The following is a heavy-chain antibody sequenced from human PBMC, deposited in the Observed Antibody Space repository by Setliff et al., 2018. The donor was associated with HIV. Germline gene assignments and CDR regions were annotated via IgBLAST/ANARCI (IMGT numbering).Heavy chain of an antibody. J-gene: IGHJ6*03. D-gene: IGHD1-20*01. V-gene: IGHV1-69*05. CDR2: IIPIFGTT. CDR3: AREARYQDRYYYYMHV. Sequence: ASVKVSCKASGGTFSSYVISWVRQAPGQGLEWMGGIIPIFGTTHYAQKFQGRVTMTRDTSASTVYMELSSLRSEDTAVYYCAREARYQDRYYYYMHVWGKGTTVTVSS. CDR1: GGTFSSYV.